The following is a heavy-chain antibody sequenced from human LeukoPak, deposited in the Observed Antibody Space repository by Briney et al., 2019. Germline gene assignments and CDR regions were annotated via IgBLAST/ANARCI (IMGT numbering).Heavy chain of an antibody. CDR1: GFTFDDYA. Sequence: GGSLRLSCAASGFTFDDYAMHWVRQAPGKGLEWVSLIRGDGGSTYYAESVKGRFTISRDNSKNSLYLQMNSLRTEDTALYYCAKDINRYCSGGSCYSQFDYWGQGTLVTVSS. V-gene: IGHV3-43*02. CDR3: AKDINRYCSGGSCYSQFDY. J-gene: IGHJ4*02. D-gene: IGHD2-15*01. CDR2: IRGDGGST.